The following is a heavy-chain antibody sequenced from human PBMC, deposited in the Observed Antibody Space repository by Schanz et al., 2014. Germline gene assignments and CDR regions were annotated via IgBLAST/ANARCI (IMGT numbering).Heavy chain of an antibody. CDR1: GGTFSSYT. CDR3: ARDGETTAGCDY. J-gene: IGHJ4*01. D-gene: IGHD6-13*01. CDR2: INPYDDTI. Sequence: QVQLVQSGAEVMKPGSSVKVSCKASGGTFSSYTINWVRQAPGQGLEWMCLINPYDDTIDYAKKFQGRFTMTRDTSTTTVYMELSSLRSDDTAMYYCARDGETTAGCDYSGHGTLVTVSS. V-gene: IGHV1-69*08.